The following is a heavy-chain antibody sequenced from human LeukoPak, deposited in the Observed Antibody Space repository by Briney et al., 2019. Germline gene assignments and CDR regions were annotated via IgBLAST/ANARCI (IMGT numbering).Heavy chain of an antibody. CDR3: VKGYCSDGTCYSLFDY. CDR1: GFTFSSYA. V-gene: IGHV3-30*14. Sequence: PGGSLRLSCAASGFTFSSYAMHWVRQAPGKGLEWVAVISYDGSNKYYADSVKGRFTISRDNSKNTLYLQMSSLRAEDTAVYYCVKGYCSDGTCYSLFDYWGQGTLVTVSS. J-gene: IGHJ4*02. D-gene: IGHD2-15*01. CDR2: ISYDGSNK.